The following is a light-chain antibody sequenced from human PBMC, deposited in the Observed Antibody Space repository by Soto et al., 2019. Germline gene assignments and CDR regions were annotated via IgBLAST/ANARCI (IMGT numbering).Light chain of an antibody. Sequence: DIQMTQSPSTLSASVGDRVTITCRASQSISSWLAWYQQKPGKAPKLLIYDASSLESGVPSRFSGSGSGTGFTLTISSLQPDDFTTYYCQQYYSYSPLTFGGGTKVEIK. V-gene: IGKV1-5*01. CDR3: QQYYSYSPLT. CDR2: DAS. CDR1: QSISSW. J-gene: IGKJ4*01.